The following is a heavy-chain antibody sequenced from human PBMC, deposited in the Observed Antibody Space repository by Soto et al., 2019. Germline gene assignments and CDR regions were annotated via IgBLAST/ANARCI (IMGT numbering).Heavy chain of an antibody. J-gene: IGHJ2*01. V-gene: IGHV3-53*01. CDR1: GFSVSGNY. Sequence: SLRLSCAASGFSVSGNYMTWVRQAPGKGLEWVSIIYSDGSTYYTDSVRGRFTISRDNSKNTLYLQMNSLRAEDTAVYYCARIFYYETSGYYRYWFFDLRGRGTLVTVSS. CDR3: ARIFYYETSGYYRYWFFDL. D-gene: IGHD3-22*01. CDR2: IYSDGST.